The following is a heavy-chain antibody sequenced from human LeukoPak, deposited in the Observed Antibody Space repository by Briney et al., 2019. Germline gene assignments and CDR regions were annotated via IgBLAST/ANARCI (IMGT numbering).Heavy chain of an antibody. CDR1: GFTFSNSA. J-gene: IGHJ4*02. CDR2: ITISGAGT. V-gene: IGHV3-23*01. CDR3: AHLTSL. Sequence: GGSLRLSCAASGFTFSNSAMSWVRQAPGKGLDWVSTITISGAGTYYADSVKGRSTISRDNSKNTLYLQMNSLRAEDTAVYYCAHLTSLWGQGTLVTVSS.